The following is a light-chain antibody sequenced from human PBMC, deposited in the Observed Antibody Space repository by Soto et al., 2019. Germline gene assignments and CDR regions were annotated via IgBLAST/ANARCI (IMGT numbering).Light chain of an antibody. CDR2: DAS. V-gene: IGKV3-11*01. CDR1: QSVSSY. J-gene: IGKJ3*01. Sequence: EIVLTQSPATLSLSPGERATLSCRASQSVSSYLAWYQQRPGQAPRLLIYDASSRATGIPARFSGSGSGTDFTLTISSLEPEDFAVYYCQQRSNWPAVTFGPGNQVDIK. CDR3: QQRSNWPAVT.